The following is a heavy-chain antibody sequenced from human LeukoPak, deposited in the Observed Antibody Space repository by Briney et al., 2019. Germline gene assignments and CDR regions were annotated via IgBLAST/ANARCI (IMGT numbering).Heavy chain of an antibody. D-gene: IGHD2-15*01. CDR1: GYTFTGYY. J-gene: IGHJ4*02. CDR3: AKVSTYCSGGSCYSVLYYFDY. CDR2: INPNSGGT. V-gene: IGHV1-2*06. Sequence: ASVQVSCKASGYTFTGYYMHWVRQAPGQGLEWMGRINPNSGGTNYAQKFQGRVTMTRDTSISTAYMELSRLRSDDTAVYYCAKVSTYCSGGSCYSVLYYFDYWGQGTLVTVSS.